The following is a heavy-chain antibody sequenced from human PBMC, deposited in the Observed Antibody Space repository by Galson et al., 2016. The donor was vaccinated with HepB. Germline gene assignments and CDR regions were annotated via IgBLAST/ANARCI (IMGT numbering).Heavy chain of an antibody. Sequence: SLRLSCAASGFTFNRYAMNWVRQAPGKGLEWVSGISGSGHNTYYADSVKGRFTISRDNSKNTVYLQMNSLRVEDTAVYYCAKDLSYWNSPFFDYWGQGTLVAVAS. CDR1: GFTFNRYA. CDR2: ISGSGHNT. CDR3: AKDLSYWNSPFFDY. D-gene: IGHD1-7*01. V-gene: IGHV3-23*01. J-gene: IGHJ4*02.